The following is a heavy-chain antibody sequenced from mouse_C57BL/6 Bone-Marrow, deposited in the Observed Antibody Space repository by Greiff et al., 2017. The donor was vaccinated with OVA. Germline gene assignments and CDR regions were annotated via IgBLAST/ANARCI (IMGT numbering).Heavy chain of an antibody. CDR3: ARKDYGSSYDAMDY. CDR1: GYTFTSYW. V-gene: IGHV1-69*01. D-gene: IGHD1-1*01. CDR2: IDPSDSYT. J-gene: IGHJ2*01. Sequence: QVQLQQPGAELVMPGASVKLSCKASGYTFTSYWMHWVKQRPGQGLEWIGEIDPSDSYTNYNQKFKGKSTLTVDKSSSTAYMQLSSLTSEDSAVYYCARKDYGSSYDAMDYWGQGTTLTVSS.